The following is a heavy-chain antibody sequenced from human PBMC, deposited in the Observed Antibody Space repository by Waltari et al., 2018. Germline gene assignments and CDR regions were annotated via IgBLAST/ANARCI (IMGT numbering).Heavy chain of an antibody. CDR2: LNEDGSGQ. CDR1: GFIFSSYW. D-gene: IGHD6-6*01. Sequence: EVQLVESVGGLVQPGGSLRLSCAASGFIFSSYWMLWVRQAPGKGLVWFSRLNEDGSGQTYADSVKGRFSISRDNAKNTLYLQMNSLRAEDTAVYYCAREYSNSRYFDYWGPGTLVTVSS. J-gene: IGHJ4*02. V-gene: IGHV3-74*01. CDR3: AREYSNSRYFDY.